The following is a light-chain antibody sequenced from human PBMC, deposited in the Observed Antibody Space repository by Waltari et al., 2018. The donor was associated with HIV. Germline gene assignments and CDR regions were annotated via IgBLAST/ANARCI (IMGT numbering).Light chain of an antibody. CDR1: QNVYNY. CDR3: QQSYSTALT. V-gene: IGKV1-39*01. Sequence: DIQLTQSSSSVSASTGDSAAITSRASQNVYNYSNWYQQKPGKAPRLLSYWESSLQSGVPSRFSGSGSGTDFTLTISSLQPEDSATYYCQQSYSTALTFGGGTKVEI. J-gene: IGKJ4*01. CDR2: WES.